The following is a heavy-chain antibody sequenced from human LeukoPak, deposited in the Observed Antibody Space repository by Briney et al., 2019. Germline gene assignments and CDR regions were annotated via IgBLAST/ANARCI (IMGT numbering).Heavy chain of an antibody. D-gene: IGHD5-24*01. Sequence: GASVKVPCKASGYTFTSYGISWVRQAPGQGLEWMGWISAYNGNTNYAQKFRGRVTMTADTSTSTAYMELRSLRSDDTAVYYCASLKTDGYFDYWGQGTLVTVSS. CDR1: GYTFTSYG. CDR3: ASLKTDGYFDY. J-gene: IGHJ4*02. CDR2: ISAYNGNT. V-gene: IGHV1-18*01.